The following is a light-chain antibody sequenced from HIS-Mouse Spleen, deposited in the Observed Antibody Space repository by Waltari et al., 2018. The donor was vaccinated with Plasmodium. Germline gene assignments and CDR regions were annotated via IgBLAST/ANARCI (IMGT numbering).Light chain of an antibody. CDR1: SSDVWSYNI. Sequence: QSALTQPASVSGSHGQSITISCTGTSSDVWSYNIVSWYQQHPGKAPKLMIYEGSKRPSGVSNRFSGSKSGNTASLTISGLQAEDEADYYCCSYAGSSTFVFGGGTKLTVL. CDR2: EGS. J-gene: IGLJ3*02. CDR3: CSYAGSSTFV. V-gene: IGLV2-23*03.